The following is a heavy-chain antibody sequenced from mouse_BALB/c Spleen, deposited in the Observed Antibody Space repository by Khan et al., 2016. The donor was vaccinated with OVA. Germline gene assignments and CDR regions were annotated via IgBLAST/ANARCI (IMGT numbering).Heavy chain of an antibody. Sequence: VQLKQSGTVLARPGASVKMSCKASGYTFTNYWMHWVKQRPGQGLEWIGTIFPGNSDTNYNQKFTGKAKLTAVTSTSTAYMERSSLTNEDSAVYYCARNGFGNYEIWDYWGQGTTLTVSS. J-gene: IGHJ2*01. CDR1: GYTFTNYW. V-gene: IGHV1-5*01. CDR2: IFPGNSDT. D-gene: IGHD2-1*01. CDR3: ARNGFGNYEIWDY.